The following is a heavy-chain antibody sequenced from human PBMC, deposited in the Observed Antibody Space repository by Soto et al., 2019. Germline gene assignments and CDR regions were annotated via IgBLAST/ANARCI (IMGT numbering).Heavy chain of an antibody. CDR1: GGSISSGDYY. CDR2: IYYSGST. CDR3: ARDLMVRGVIWGYYYGMDV. V-gene: IGHV4-30-4*01. Sequence: SETLSLTCTVSGGSISSGDYYWSWIRQPPGKGLEWIGYIYYSGSTYYNPSLKSRVTISVDTSKNQFSLKLSSVTAADTAVYYCARDLMVRGVIWGYYYGMDVWGQGTTVTVSS. J-gene: IGHJ6*02. D-gene: IGHD3-10*01.